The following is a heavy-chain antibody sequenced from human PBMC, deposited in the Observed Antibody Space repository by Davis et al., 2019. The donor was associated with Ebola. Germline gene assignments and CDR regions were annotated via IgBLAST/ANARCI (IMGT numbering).Heavy chain of an antibody. CDR3: ARLRGGVAVV. J-gene: IGHJ4*02. D-gene: IGHD6-19*01. V-gene: IGHV1-69*13. CDR2: IIPVFGIP. CDR1: GGTFSSYA. Sequence: SVKVSCKASGGTFSSYAISWVRQAPGQGLDWMGGIIPVFGIPKYAQELQGRVTITADESTSTAYMGLSSLRSEDTAVYYCARLRGGVAVVWGQGTLVTVSS.